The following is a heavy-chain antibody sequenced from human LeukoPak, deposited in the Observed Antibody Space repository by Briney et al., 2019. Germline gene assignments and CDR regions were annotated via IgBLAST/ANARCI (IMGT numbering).Heavy chain of an antibody. CDR3: AKDPKGVGSGWYYYMDV. D-gene: IGHD6-19*01. CDR2: ISSSSGYI. CDR1: GFTFSSYS. J-gene: IGHJ6*03. V-gene: IGHV3-21*04. Sequence: GGSLRLSCEASGFTFSSYSMNWVRQAPGKGLEWVSSISSSSGYIYYADSVKGRFTISRDNAKNSLYLQMNSLRAEDTAVYYCAKDPKGVGSGWYYYMDVWGKGTTVTISS.